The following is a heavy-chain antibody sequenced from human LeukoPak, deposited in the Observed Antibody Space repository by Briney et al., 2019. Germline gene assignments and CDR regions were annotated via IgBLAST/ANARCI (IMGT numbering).Heavy chain of an antibody. V-gene: IGHV4-61*05. CDR2: IHSSGST. CDR1: GDSITNSNYY. J-gene: IGHJ4*02. D-gene: IGHD3-22*01. CDR3: TRGGYDRSGYYLDD. Sequence: SETLSLTCTVSGDSITNSNYYWGWIRQPPGKGLEWLGYIHSSGSTNYNPSLKSRVTILVDTSKDQFSLKLTSVTAADTAVYYCTRGGYDRSGYYLDDWSQGILVTVSS.